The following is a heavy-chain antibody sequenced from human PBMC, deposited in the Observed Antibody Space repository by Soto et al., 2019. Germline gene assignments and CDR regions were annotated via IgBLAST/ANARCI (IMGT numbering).Heavy chain of an antibody. CDR3: ARVSLKVAGTYYYYGMDV. D-gene: IGHD6-19*01. V-gene: IGHV3-21*01. J-gene: IGHJ6*02. CDR2: ISSSSSYI. Sequence: EVQLVESGGGLVKPGGSLRLSCAASGFTFSSYSMNWVRQAPGKGLEWVSSISSSSSYIYYADSVKGRFTISRDNAKNSLYLQMNSMRAADTAVYYCARVSLKVAGTYYYYGMDVWGQGTTVTVSS. CDR1: GFTFSSYS.